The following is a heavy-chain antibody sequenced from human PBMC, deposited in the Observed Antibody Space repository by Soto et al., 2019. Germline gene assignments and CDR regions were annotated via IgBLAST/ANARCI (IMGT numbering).Heavy chain of an antibody. CDR2: INHSGST. CDR1: GGSFSGYY. CDR3: ARGRDGYNL. V-gene: IGHV4-34*01. D-gene: IGHD5-12*01. Sequence: QVQLQQWGAGLLKPSETLSLTCAVYGGSFSGYYCSWIRQPPGKGLEWIGEINHSGSTNYNPSLKSRVTISVDTSKNQFSLKLSSVTAADTAVYSCARGRDGYNLWGQGTLVTVSS. J-gene: IGHJ4*02.